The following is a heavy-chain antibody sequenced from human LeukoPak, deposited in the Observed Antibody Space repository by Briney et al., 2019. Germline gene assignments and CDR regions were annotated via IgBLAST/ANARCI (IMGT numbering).Heavy chain of an antibody. CDR3: SRVHKAFDGARDAFDI. D-gene: IGHD3-10*01. J-gene: IGHJ3*02. CDR1: GDSVSSKSAA. Sequence: SQTLSLTCAISGDSVSSKSAAWNWIRQSPSRGLERLGRTYYRSTWYNDYAVSVKSRITINADTSKNQLSLQLNSVTPEDTAVYYCSRVHKAFDGARDAFDIWGQGTMVTVSS. V-gene: IGHV6-1*01. CDR2: TYYRSTWYN.